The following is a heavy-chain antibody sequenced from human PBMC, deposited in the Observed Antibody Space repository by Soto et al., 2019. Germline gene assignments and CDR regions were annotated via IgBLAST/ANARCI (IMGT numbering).Heavy chain of an antibody. Sequence: EVQLLESGGGLVQPGGSLRLSCAASGFTFSSYAMRWVRQAPGKGLEWVSAISGSGGSTYYAGSVKGRFTISRDNSKNTLYLQMNSLRAEDTAVYYGAKSEIGYCSSTSCRYFDYWGQGTLVTVSS. CDR2: ISGSGGST. CDR1: GFTFSSYA. V-gene: IGHV3-23*01. CDR3: AKSEIGYCSSTSCRYFDY. J-gene: IGHJ4*02. D-gene: IGHD2-2*01.